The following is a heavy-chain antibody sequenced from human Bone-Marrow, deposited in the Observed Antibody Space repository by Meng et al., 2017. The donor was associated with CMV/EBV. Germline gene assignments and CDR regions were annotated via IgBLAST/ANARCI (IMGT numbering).Heavy chain of an antibody. V-gene: IGHV3-48*03. D-gene: IGHD1-14*01. CDR3: ARDPGEGSYGMDV. CDR1: GFTFSSYE. J-gene: IGHJ6*02. CDR2: IGCGGGRI. Sequence: GGSLRLSCAASGFTFSSYEINWVRQAPGRGLEWVSCIGCGGGRIFYADSVKGRFTISRNNAKNSVYLQMNSLRAEDTAVYYCARDPGEGSYGMDVWGQGTTVTVSS.